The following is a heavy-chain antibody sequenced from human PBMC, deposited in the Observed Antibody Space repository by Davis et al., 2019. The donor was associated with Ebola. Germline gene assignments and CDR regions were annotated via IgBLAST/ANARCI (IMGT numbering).Heavy chain of an antibody. J-gene: IGHJ4*02. CDR2: INWNGGST. V-gene: IGHV3-20*04. Sequence: GESLKISCAASGFTFDDYGMSWVRQAPGKGLEWVSGINWNGGSTGYADSVKGRFTISRDNAKNSLYLQMNSLRAEDTALYYCAKDRVVGADYFDYWGQGTLVTVSS. CDR3: AKDRVVGADYFDY. CDR1: GFTFDDYG. D-gene: IGHD1-26*01.